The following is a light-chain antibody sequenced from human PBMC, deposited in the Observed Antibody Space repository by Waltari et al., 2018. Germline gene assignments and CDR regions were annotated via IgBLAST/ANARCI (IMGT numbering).Light chain of an antibody. CDR2: VNSDGSH. J-gene: IGLJ3*02. CDR3: QTWGTGIQV. V-gene: IGLV4-69*01. Sequence: QLVLPQSPSASAPLRASVNLTCTLSSGHRSYAIARHQQHPEKGPRLLMKVNSDGSHTKGDGITDRVSGSSSGAARHLSISGVQSEDAADYYCQTWGTGIQVFGGGTKLSV. CDR1: SGHRSYA.